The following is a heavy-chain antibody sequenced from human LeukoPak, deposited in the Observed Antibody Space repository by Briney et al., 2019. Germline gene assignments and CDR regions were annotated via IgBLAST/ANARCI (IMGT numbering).Heavy chain of an antibody. V-gene: IGHV3-7*01. Sequence: PGGSLRLSCVVSGFTFRSYWMSWVRQAPGKGLEWVANIKQDGSEKYYVDSVKGRFTMSRDNAKNSLYLQMNSLRAEDTAVYYCERVQCELRGVGSYFEYWGQGALVTVSS. J-gene: IGHJ4*02. CDR3: ERVQCELRGVGSYFEY. CDR1: GFTFRSYW. CDR2: IKQDGSEK. D-gene: IGHD1-26*01.